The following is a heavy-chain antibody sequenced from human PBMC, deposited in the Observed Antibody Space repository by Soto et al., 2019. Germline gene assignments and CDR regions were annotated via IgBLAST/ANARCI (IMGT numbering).Heavy chain of an antibody. CDR1: GFTFDDYT. D-gene: IGHD3-10*01. CDR3: AKDCYGSGSYFSNYYYGMDV. J-gene: IGHJ6*02. V-gene: IGHV3-43*01. Sequence: GGSLRLSCAASGFTFDDYTMHWVRQAPGKGLEWVSLISWDGGSTYYAASVKGRFTISRDNSKNSLYLQMNSLRTEDTALYYCAKDCYGSGSYFSNYYYGMDVWGQGTTVTVSS. CDR2: ISWDGGST.